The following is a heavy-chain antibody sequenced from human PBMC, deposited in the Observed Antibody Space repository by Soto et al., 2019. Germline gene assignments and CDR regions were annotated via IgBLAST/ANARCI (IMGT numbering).Heavy chain of an antibody. CDR1: GFSLTTSGAG. CDR2: ISWKDDK. Sequence: QITLKKYCPTLVTPTQTLTLTFTYSGFSLTTSGAGVCWIRPPPGKDLEWLALISWKDDKRYNPGLESRLTITKDTSKNQVILTLTNMDPVDTATYFCAHSYGGNYYRCYFDSWCQGTLVTVSS. CDR3: AHSYGGNYYRCYFDS. V-gene: IGHV2-5*01. J-gene: IGHJ4*02. D-gene: IGHD1-26*01.